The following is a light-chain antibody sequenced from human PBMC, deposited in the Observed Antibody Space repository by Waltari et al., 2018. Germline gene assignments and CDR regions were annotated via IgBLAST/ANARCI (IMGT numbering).Light chain of an antibody. Sequence: SYVLTQPPSVSVAPGQTARITCVGNDIGSKSVHWYQQKQGQAPVLVIFYDSDRPSGIPERFSGSNSGNTATLSISRVEAGDEAGYYCQVWASSTDHHAVFGGGTQLTVL. V-gene: IGLV3-21*04. CDR2: YDS. CDR3: QVWASSTDHHAV. J-gene: IGLJ7*01. CDR1: DIGSKS.